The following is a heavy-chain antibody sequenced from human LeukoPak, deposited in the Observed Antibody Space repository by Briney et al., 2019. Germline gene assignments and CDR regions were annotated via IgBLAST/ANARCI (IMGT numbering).Heavy chain of an antibody. J-gene: IGHJ4*02. V-gene: IGHV1-69*04. CDR3: ARAAAGSPIDY. CDR2: IIPILGIA. CDR1: RGTLSRYA. Sequence: SVKDSCKASRGTLSRYALRWLRQAPVQGLEWMGRIIPILGIANYAQKFQGRVTITADKSTSTAYMELSSLRSEDTAVYYCARAAAGSPIDYWGQGTLVTVSS. D-gene: IGHD6-13*01.